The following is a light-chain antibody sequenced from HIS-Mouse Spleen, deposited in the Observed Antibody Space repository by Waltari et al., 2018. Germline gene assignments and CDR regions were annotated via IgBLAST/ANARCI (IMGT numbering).Light chain of an antibody. CDR2: DDS. CDR1: NIGSKS. CDR3: QVWDSSSDHPV. Sequence: SYVLTQPPSVSVAPGQTARITCGGTNIGSKSGHGYQQKPGQATVLVVYDDSDRPSGIPERFSGSNSGNTATLTISRVEAGDEADYYCQVWDSSSDHPVFGGGTKLTVL. V-gene: IGLV3-21*02. J-gene: IGLJ3*02.